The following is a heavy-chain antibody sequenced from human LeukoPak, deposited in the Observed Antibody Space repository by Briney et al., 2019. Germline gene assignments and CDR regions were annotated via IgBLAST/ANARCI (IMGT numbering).Heavy chain of an antibody. CDR3: ARGVPQGNFDY. V-gene: IGHV4-34*01. Sequence: SETLSLTCAAYGGSFSGYYWSWIRQPPGKGLEWIGEINHSGSTNYNPSLKSRVTISVDTSKNQFSLKLSSVTAADTAVYYCARGVPQGNFDYWGQGTLVTVSS. J-gene: IGHJ4*02. CDR2: INHSGST. CDR1: GGSFSGYY.